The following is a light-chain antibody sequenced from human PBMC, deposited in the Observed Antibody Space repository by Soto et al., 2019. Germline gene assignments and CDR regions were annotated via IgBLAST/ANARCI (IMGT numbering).Light chain of an antibody. CDR1: QSVSSSY. J-gene: IGKJ1*01. CDR3: QQYGSSPWT. CDR2: DTS. Sequence: EIVLTQSPVTLSLSPGERATLSCRASQSVSSSYLAWYQQKPGQAPRLLIYDTSNRATGIPARFSGSGSGTDFTLTISRLEPEDFAVYYCQQYGSSPWTFGQGTKVDIK. V-gene: IGKV3-20*01.